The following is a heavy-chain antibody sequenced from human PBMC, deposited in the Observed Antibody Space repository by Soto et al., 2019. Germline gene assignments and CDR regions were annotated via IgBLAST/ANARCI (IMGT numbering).Heavy chain of an antibody. CDR3: ARPTRTTIFGVVSAFDY. J-gene: IGHJ4*02. Sequence: QVQLVESGGGVVQPGRSLRLSCAASGFTFSSYAMHWVRQAPGKGLEWVAVISYEGSNKYYADSVKGRFTISRDNSKNTLYLQMNSLRAEDTAVYYCARPTRTTIFGVVSAFDYWGQGTLVTVSS. V-gene: IGHV3-30-3*01. D-gene: IGHD3-3*01. CDR2: ISYEGSNK. CDR1: GFTFSSYA.